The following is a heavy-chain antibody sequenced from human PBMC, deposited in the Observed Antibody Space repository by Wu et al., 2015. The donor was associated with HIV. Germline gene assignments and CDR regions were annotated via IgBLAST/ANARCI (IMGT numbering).Heavy chain of an antibody. CDR2: IIPIFGTA. CDR1: GGAFSNYA. CDR3: ARGAGDNYYYYYIDV. J-gene: IGHJ6*03. Sequence: QVQLVQSGAEVKKPGSSVKVSCKASGGAFSNYAFSWVRQAPGQGLEWMGKIIPIFGTANYAQKFRGRVTITADESTSTAYMELSSLRSEDTALYYCARGAGDNYYYYYIDVWGKGTTVTVSS. V-gene: IGHV1-69*13. D-gene: IGHD7-27*01.